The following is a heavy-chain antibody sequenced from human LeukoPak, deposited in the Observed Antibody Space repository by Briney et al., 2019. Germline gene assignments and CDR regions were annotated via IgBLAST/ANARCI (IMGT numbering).Heavy chain of an antibody. CDR3: ATPSGYSSSWSFDY. D-gene: IGHD6-13*01. V-gene: IGHV1-2*06. CDR1: GYTFTGYH. CDR2: INPNSGDT. J-gene: IGHJ4*02. Sequence: ASVKVSCKASGYTFTGYHMHWVRQAPGQGLEWMGRINPNSGDTNYAQKFQGRVTMTRDTSISTAYMELRSLRSDDTAVYYCATPSGYSSSWSFDYWGQGTLVTVSS.